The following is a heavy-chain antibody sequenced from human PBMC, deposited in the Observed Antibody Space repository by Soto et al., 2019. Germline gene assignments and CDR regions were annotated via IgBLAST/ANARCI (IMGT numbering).Heavy chain of an antibody. V-gene: IGHV4-59*01. D-gene: IGHD2-2*01. CDR3: ARAVLPATAPFDY. CDR1: GGSISNYY. CDR2: IYYSGST. Sequence: QVQLQESGPRLVKPSETLSLTCIVSGGSISNYYWSWIRQPPGKGLEWIGYIYYSGSTNDNPSLQRRVTISVDTSKNQFSLKLSSVTAADTAVYYCARAVLPATAPFDYWGQGTLVTVSS. J-gene: IGHJ4*02.